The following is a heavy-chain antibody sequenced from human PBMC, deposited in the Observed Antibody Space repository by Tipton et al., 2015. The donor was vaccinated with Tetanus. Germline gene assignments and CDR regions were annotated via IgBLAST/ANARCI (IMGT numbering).Heavy chain of an antibody. CDR1: GFSVSKHW. CDR2: IREDGGET. V-gene: IGHV3-7*03. J-gene: IGHJ6*03. CDR3: ARDRGEQWNNFYYNDV. D-gene: IGHD6-19*01. Sequence: SLRLSCAASGFSVSKHWMSWVRQAPGKGLEWVANIREDGGETKYVDSVKGRFTISRDNAKNSFYLQMNSLRVEDTAVYYCARDRGEQWNNFYYNDVWGKGRMVPVSS.